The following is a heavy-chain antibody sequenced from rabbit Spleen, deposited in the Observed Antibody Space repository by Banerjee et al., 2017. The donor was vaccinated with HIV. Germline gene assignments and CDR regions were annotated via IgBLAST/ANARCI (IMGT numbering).Heavy chain of an antibody. J-gene: IGHJ4*01. CDR1: GFDFSSYG. Sequence: QEQLVESGGGLVQPGGSLKVSCKASGFDFSSYGVSWVRQAPGKGLEWIACIYAGSSGTTYYASGAKGRFTISKTSSTTVTLQMTSLTAADTAAYFCARDGYSSGWGIILYYFNLWGQGTLVTVS. CDR3: ARDGYSSGWGIILYYFNL. D-gene: IGHD4-1*01. V-gene: IGHV1S45*01. CDR2: IYAGSSGTT.